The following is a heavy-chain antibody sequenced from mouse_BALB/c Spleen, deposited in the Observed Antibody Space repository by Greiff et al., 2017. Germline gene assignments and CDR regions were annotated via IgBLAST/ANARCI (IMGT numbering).Heavy chain of an antibody. Sequence: EVQLQQSGGGLVQPGGSRKLSCAASGFTFSDYGMAWVRQAPGKGPEWVAFISNLAYSIYYADTVTGRFTISRENAKNTLYLEMSSLRSEDTAMYYCARGNWDVGAMDYWGQGTSVTVSS. V-gene: IGHV5-15*02. CDR3: ARGNWDVGAMDY. CDR2: ISNLAYSI. D-gene: IGHD4-1*01. J-gene: IGHJ4*01. CDR1: GFTFSDYG.